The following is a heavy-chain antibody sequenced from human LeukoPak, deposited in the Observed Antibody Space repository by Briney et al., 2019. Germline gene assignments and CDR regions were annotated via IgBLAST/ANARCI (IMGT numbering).Heavy chain of an antibody. D-gene: IGHD6-13*01. CDR1: GFTFGLYD. Sequence: GGSLRLSCTASGFTFGLYDMNWVRQAPGKGLERVSGISTSSSSSYYTDAVKGRFTISRDNGKSLLYLQMNTLRDEDTAVYYCAREGSQYQQLTWGQGTLVTVSA. J-gene: IGHJ4*02. CDR3: AREGSQYQQLT. V-gene: IGHV3-48*02. CDR2: ISTSSSSS.